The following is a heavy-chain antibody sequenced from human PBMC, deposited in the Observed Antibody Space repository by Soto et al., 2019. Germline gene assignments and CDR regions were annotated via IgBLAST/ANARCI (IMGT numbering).Heavy chain of an antibody. CDR3: AREAGNCSGGSCYSGAFDI. V-gene: IGHV3-33*01. Sequence: TGGSLRLSCAASGFTFSSYGMHWVRQAPGKGLEWVAVIWYDGSNKYYADSVKGRFTISRDNSKNTLYLQMNSLRAEDTAVYYCAREAGNCSGGSCYSGAFDIWGQGTMVTVSS. D-gene: IGHD2-15*01. CDR1: GFTFSSYG. CDR2: IWYDGSNK. J-gene: IGHJ3*02.